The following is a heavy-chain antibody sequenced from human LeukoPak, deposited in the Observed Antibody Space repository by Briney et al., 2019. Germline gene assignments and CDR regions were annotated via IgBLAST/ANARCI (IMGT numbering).Heavy chain of an antibody. J-gene: IGHJ4*02. CDR1: GFTFSSYS. D-gene: IGHD1-26*01. Sequence: GGSLRLSCAASGFTFSSYSMNWVRQAPGKGLEWVSSISSSSSYIYYADSVKGRFTISRDNAKNSLYLQMNSLRAEDTAVYYCAREPWELLSSFDYWGQGTLVTVSS. CDR3: AREPWELLSSFDY. V-gene: IGHV3-21*01. CDR2: ISSSSSYI.